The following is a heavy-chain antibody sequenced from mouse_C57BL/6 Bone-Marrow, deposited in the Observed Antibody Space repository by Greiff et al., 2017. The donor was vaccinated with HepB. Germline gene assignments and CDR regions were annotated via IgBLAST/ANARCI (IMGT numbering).Heavy chain of an antibody. Sequence: QVQLQQPGAELVMPGASVKLSCKASGYTFTSYWMHWVKQRPGQGLEWIGEIDPSDSYTNYNQKFKGKSTLTVDKSSSTAYMQLSSLTSEDSAVYYCARANWGFGYWGQGTLVTVSA. CDR1: GYTFTSYW. CDR2: IDPSDSYT. CDR3: ARANWGFGY. V-gene: IGHV1-69*01. J-gene: IGHJ3*01. D-gene: IGHD4-1*01.